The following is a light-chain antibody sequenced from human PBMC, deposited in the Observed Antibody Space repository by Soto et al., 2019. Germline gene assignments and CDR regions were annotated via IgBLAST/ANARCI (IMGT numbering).Light chain of an antibody. CDR2: KVS. Sequence: DVVMTQSALSLPVTLGEPASIFCRSNQSLVHSDGIAYFSWFQQRTGRSPRGXIYKVSNRDSGVPARFSGSGSGTDFALKISRVEAEDVGVYYCMQGTHWPITFGQGTRLEIK. CDR3: MQGTHWPIT. J-gene: IGKJ5*01. CDR1: QSLVHSDGIAY. V-gene: IGKV2-30*02.